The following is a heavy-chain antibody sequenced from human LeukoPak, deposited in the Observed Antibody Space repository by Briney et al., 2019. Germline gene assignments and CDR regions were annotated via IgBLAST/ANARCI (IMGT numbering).Heavy chain of an antibody. D-gene: IGHD2-15*01. Sequence: GGSLRLSCAASGFTFNIHGMHWVRQAPGKGLEWVAFIRDDGGNKYYADSVKGRFTISRDNSKNTLYLQMNSLRAEDTAVYYCANPCNGGGSCYTDYWGQGTLVTVSS. CDR2: IRDDGGNK. CDR3: ANPCNGGGSCYTDY. J-gene: IGHJ4*02. V-gene: IGHV3-30*02. CDR1: GFTFNIHG.